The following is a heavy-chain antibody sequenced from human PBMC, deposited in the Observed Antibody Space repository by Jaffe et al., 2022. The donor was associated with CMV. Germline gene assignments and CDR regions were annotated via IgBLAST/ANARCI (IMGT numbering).Heavy chain of an antibody. J-gene: IGHJ3*02. CDR3: ASRRYDYVWGSYRSLGAFDI. D-gene: IGHD3-16*02. V-gene: IGHV4-34*01. CDR2: INHSGST. CDR1: GGSFSGYY. Sequence: QVQLQQWGAGLLKPSETLSLTCAVYGGSFSGYYWSWIRQPPGKGLEWIGEINHSGSTNYNPSLKSRVTISVDTSKNQFSLKLSSVTAADTAVYYCASRRYDYVWGSYRSLGAFDIWGQGTMVTVSS.